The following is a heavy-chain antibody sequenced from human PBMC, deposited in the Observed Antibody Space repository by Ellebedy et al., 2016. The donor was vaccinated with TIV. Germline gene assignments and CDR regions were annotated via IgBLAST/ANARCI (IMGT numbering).Heavy chain of an antibody. D-gene: IGHD3-22*01. CDR1: GFTFSFYS. CDR2: ISGTSTTI. CDR3: ARAKYYYDSSGYSNFDC. Sequence: GESLKISCAASGFTFSFYSMNWVRQAPGKGLEWVSYISGTSTTIYYADSVKGRFTISRDNAKNSLYLQMNSLRAEDTAVYYCARAKYYYDSSGYSNFDCWGQGTLVTVSS. J-gene: IGHJ4*02. V-gene: IGHV3-48*04.